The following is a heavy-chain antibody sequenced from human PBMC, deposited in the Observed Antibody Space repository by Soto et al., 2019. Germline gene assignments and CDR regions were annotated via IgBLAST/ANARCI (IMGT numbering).Heavy chain of an antibody. D-gene: IGHD3-22*01. V-gene: IGHV1-2*04. J-gene: IGHJ3*02. CDR2: INPNSGGT. CDR1: GYTFTGYY. Sequence: ASVKVSCKASGYTFTGYYMHWVRQAPGQGLEWMGWINPNSGGTNYAQKFQGWVTMTRDTSISTAYMELSRLRSDDTAVYYCARELNYYDSSVGGDAFDIWGQGTMVTVSS. CDR3: ARELNYYDSSVGGDAFDI.